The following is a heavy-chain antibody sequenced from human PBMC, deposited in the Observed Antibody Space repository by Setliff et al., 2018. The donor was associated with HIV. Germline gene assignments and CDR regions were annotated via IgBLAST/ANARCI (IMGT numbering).Heavy chain of an antibody. V-gene: IGHV4-30-4*08. CDR3: ARTKADRYNGVFDS. D-gene: IGHD1-1*01. CDR1: GDSISSGDYY. J-gene: IGHJ4*02. Sequence: KPSETLSLTCTVSGDSISSGDYYWSWIRQPPGKGLEWIGNIYYSGSTYYNPSLKSRVTISVDTSKNRFSLRLTSVTAADTAVYYSARTKADRYNGVFDSWGQGTLVTVSS. CDR2: IYYSGST.